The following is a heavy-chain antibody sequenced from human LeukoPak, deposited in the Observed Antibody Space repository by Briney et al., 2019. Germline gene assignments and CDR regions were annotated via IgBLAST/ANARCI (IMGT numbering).Heavy chain of an antibody. J-gene: IGHJ5*02. CDR1: GGTFNNYA. Sequence: ASVKVSCKASGGTFNNYAINWVRQAPEQGLEWMGGIIPIFGSSNYAQKFQGRVTITADESTTTAYMELSSLRSEDTAVYYCARVTHTELSTWFDPWGQGTLVTVSS. CDR2: IIPIFGSS. V-gene: IGHV1-69*13. CDR3: ARVTHTELSTWFDP. D-gene: IGHD5-18*01.